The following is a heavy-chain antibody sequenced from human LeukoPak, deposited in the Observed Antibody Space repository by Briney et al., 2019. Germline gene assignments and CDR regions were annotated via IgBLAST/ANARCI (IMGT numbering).Heavy chain of an antibody. Sequence: ASVKVSCKASGGTFSSYAISWVRQAPGQGLEWMGGIIPIFGTANYAQKFQGRVTITTDESTSTAYMELSSLRSEDTAVYYCAREAPADGDYGFDYWGQGTLVTVPS. V-gene: IGHV1-69*05. CDR2: IIPIFGTA. J-gene: IGHJ4*02. D-gene: IGHD4-17*01. CDR1: GGTFSSYA. CDR3: AREAPADGDYGFDY.